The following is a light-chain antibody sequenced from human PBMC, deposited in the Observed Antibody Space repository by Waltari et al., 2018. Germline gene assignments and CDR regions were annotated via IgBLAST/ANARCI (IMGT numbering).Light chain of an antibody. CDR2: KTS. CDR1: QNINSW. V-gene: IGKV1-5*03. Sequence: DIQMTQSPSTLSASVGDRVNITCRARQNINSWLAWYQQKPGKAPKLLVYKTSILEGGVPSRFSGVGSETEFTLTISSLQPDDFATYYCQQYHTFYTFGQGTKLEIK. CDR3: QQYHTFYT. J-gene: IGKJ2*01.